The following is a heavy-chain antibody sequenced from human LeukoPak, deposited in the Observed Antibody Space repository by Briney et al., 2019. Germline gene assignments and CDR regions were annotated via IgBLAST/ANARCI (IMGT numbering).Heavy chain of an antibody. CDR1: GFTFSSYA. D-gene: IGHD3-22*01. J-gene: IGHJ4*02. Sequence: GGSPRLSCAASGFTFSSYAMHWVRQAPGKGLEWVAVISYDGSNKYYADSVKGRFTISRDNSKNTLYLQMNSLRAEDTAVYYCARDWAWKSPTSVDSSGHWGQGTLVTVSS. CDR2: ISYDGSNK. CDR3: ARDWAWKSPTSVDSSGH. V-gene: IGHV3-30-3*01.